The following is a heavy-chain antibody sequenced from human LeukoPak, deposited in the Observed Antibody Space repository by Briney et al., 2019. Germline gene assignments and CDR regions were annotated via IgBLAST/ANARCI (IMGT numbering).Heavy chain of an antibody. J-gene: IGHJ6*03. D-gene: IGHD3-3*01. CDR2: IKQDGSEK. CDR3: ARVRIFGVVRYYYYYMDV. Sequence: PGGSLRLSCAASGFTFSSYWMSWVRQAPGKGLEWVANIKQDGSEKYYVDSVEGRFTISRDNAKNSLYLQMNSLRAEDTAVYYCARVRIFGVVRYYYYYMDVWGKGTTVTVSS. CDR1: GFTFSSYW. V-gene: IGHV3-7*01.